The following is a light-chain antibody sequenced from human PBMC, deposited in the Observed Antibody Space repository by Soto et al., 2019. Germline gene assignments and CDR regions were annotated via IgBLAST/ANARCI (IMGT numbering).Light chain of an antibody. Sequence: QSALTQPASVSGSPGQSITISCTGTSSDVGAYNYVSWYQQYPGKAPKLMIFEVSSRPSGVSNHFSGSKSGNTASLTISGLQAEDEADYYCSSYTSSSTVIFGGGTKLTVL. CDR3: SSYTSSSTVI. CDR2: EVS. CDR1: SSDVGAYNY. J-gene: IGLJ2*01. V-gene: IGLV2-14*01.